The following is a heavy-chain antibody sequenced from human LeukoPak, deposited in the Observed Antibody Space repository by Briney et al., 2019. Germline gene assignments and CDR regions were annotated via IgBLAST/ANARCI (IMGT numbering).Heavy chain of an antibody. D-gene: IGHD3-22*01. CDR3: APDRSGAFPNWFDA. CDR1: GFTFSNYA. CDR2: ISGSGDYT. V-gene: IGHV3-23*01. J-gene: IGHJ5*02. Sequence: GGSLRLSCAVSGFTFSNYAIRWVRQAPGKGLEWVSSISGSGDYTYYADSVKGRFAISRDNSKNKLYLQMNSLRAEDTAVYYGAPDRSGAFPNWFDAWGQGTMVS.